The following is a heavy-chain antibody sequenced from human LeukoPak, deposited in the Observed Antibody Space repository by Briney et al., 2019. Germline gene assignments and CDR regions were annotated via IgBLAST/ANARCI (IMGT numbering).Heavy chain of an antibody. CDR1: GGSISSYY. J-gene: IGHJ4*02. CDR2: IHTSGST. V-gene: IGHV4-4*07. CDR3: ARIYDFWSAYQYYFDS. D-gene: IGHD3-3*01. Sequence: SETLSLTCTVSGGSISSYYWSWIRQPAGKGLDWIGRIHTSGSTNYNPSLKSRVTMSVDTSKNQFSLRLSSVTAADTAVYYCARIYDFWSAYQYYFDSWGQGTLVTVSS.